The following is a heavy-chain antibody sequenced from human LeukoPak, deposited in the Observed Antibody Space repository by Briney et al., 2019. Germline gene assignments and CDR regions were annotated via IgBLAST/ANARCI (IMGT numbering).Heavy chain of an antibody. CDR2: INHSGST. CDR1: GGSFSGYS. Sequence: SETLSLTCAVYGGSFSGYSWTWIRQPPGKGLEWIAEINHSGSTDYNPSLQSRVSISLDTSKNQFSLKVTSVTAADTAVYYCARVRLPPYYYYFYYMDVWGTGTTVTVSS. CDR3: ARVRLPPYYYYFYYMDV. J-gene: IGHJ6*03. D-gene: IGHD5-18*01. V-gene: IGHV4-34*01.